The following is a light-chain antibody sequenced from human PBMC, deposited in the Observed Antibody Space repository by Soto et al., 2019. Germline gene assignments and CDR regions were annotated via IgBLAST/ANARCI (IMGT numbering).Light chain of an antibody. V-gene: IGKV1-5*03. CDR3: QQDDSYPYT. J-gene: IGKJ2*01. CDR1: QSISTW. Sequence: DIQMTQSPSTLSASVGDRVTITCRASQSISTWLAWYQQKPGKAPNLLIYKASNLESGVPSRFSGSGYGTEFTLTISSLQPDDFTTYYCQQDDSYPYTFGQGTKLEIK. CDR2: KAS.